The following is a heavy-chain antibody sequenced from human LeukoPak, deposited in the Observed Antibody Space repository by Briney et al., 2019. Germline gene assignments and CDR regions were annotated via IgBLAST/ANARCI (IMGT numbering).Heavy chain of an antibody. J-gene: IGHJ4*02. Sequence: SGGSLRLSCAASGFIFSAYWVTWVRQAPGKGLEWVANMYQDGSEKYYVDSVKGRFTISRDNAKNSLYLQMNSLRAEDTAVYYCARAPPLTYYDFWSGPIDYWGQGTLVTVPS. CDR1: GFIFSAYW. D-gene: IGHD3-3*01. CDR3: ARAPPLTYYDFWSGPIDY. V-gene: IGHV3-7*04. CDR2: MYQDGSEK.